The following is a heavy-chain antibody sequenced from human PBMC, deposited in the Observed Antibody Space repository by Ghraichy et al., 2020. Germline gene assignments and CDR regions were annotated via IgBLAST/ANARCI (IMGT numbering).Heavy chain of an antibody. Sequence: ASVKVSCKASGYTFTSYDINWVRQATGQGLEWMEWMNPNSGKTSYAQKFQGRVTMTRNTSISTAYMELRSLRSEEPAVYYCVSTSGHDAFDIWGQGTRVTVAS. J-gene: IGHJ3*02. CDR1: GYTFTSYD. CDR2: MNPNSGKT. V-gene: IGHV1-8*01. CDR3: VSTSGHDAFDI. D-gene: IGHD6-19*01.